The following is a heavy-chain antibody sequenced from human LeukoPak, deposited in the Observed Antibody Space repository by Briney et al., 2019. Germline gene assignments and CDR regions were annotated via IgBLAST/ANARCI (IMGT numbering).Heavy chain of an antibody. CDR1: GYTFTSYG. D-gene: IGHD2-2*01. Sequence: ASVKVSCKASGYTFTSYGISWVRQAPGQGLEWMGRIIPILGIANYAQKFQGRVTITADKSTSTAYMELSSLRSEDTAVYYCARDPQYCSSTSCYDYWGQGTLVTVSS. CDR3: ARDPQYCSSTSCYDY. J-gene: IGHJ4*02. CDR2: IIPILGIA. V-gene: IGHV1-69*04.